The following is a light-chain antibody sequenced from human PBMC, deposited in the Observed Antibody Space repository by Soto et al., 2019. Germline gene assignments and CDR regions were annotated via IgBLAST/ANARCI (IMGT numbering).Light chain of an antibody. Sequence: AIQMAQSPSSLSASVGDRVTITCRASQGIRNDLCLYQQKPGKATKLLIYAESILPSGVPSRFSGSGSGKDFTLTISRLQPEDFATYYCLQDYKYPWTLGQGTKVDIK. V-gene: IGKV1-6*01. J-gene: IGKJ1*01. CDR1: QGIRND. CDR3: LQDYKYPWT. CDR2: AES.